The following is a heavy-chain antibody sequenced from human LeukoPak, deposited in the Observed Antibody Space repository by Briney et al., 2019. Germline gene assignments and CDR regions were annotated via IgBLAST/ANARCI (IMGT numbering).Heavy chain of an antibody. CDR3: ARRAGAYSHPYDY. CDR1: GFTVSSNS. CDR2: IYSDNT. Sequence: GGSLRLYCTVSGFTVSSNSMSWVRQAPGKGLEWVSFIYSDNTHYSDSVKGRFTISRDNSKNTLYLQMNSLRAEDTAVYYCARRAGAYSHPYDYWGQGTLVTVSS. V-gene: IGHV3-53*01. J-gene: IGHJ4*02. D-gene: IGHD4/OR15-4a*01.